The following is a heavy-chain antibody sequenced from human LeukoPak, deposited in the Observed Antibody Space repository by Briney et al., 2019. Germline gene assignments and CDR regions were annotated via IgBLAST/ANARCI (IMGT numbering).Heavy chain of an antibody. CDR1: GGSISTYY. CDR3: ALYGNYDFWSGYSFSGY. D-gene: IGHD3-3*01. Sequence: SETLSLTCTVSGGSISTYYWGWIRQPPGKGLEWIGSIYYSGSTYYNPSLKSRVTISVDTSKNQFSLKLSSVTAADTAVYYCALYGNYDFWSGYSFSGYWGQGTLVTVSS. J-gene: IGHJ4*02. CDR2: IYYSGST. V-gene: IGHV4-39*01.